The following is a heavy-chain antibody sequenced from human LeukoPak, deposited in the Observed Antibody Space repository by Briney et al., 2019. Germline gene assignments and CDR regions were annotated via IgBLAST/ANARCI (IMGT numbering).Heavy chain of an antibody. V-gene: IGHV3-9*01. D-gene: IGHD6-19*01. CDR2: ISWNSGSI. J-gene: IGHJ4*02. Sequence: GGSPRLSCAASGFTFDDYAMHWVRQAPGKGLEWVSGISWNSGSIGYADSVKGRFTISRDNAKNSLYLQMNSLRAEDTASYYCAKDEGAVAGPIDYWGQGTLVTVSS. CDR3: AKDEGAVAGPIDY. CDR1: GFTFDDYA.